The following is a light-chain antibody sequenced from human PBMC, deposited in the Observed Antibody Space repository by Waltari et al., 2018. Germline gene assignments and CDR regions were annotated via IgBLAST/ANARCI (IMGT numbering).Light chain of an antibody. CDR1: QSVLYSSNNRNY. J-gene: IGKJ4*01. CDR3: QQYYSAPLT. CDR2: WAS. V-gene: IGKV4-1*01. Sequence: DIVLTQSPDSLAVSLGERATINCKSSQSVLYSSNNRNYLVWYQQKPGQPPKLLINWASTRESGVPDRFSGSGSGTDFTLTISSLQAEDVALYYCQQYYSAPLTFGGVTKVEIK.